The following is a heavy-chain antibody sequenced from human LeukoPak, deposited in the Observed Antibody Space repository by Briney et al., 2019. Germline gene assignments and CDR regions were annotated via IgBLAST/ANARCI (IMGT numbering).Heavy chain of an antibody. V-gene: IGHV1-69*05. D-gene: IGHD3-9*01. J-gene: IGHJ4*02. CDR3: ARDLSIRYLGSY. Sequence: SVKVSCKASGGTFSSYAISWVRQAPGQGLEWMGGIIPIFGTANYAQKLQGRVTMTTDTSTSTAYMELRSLRSDDTAVYYCARDLSIRYLGSYWGQGTLVTVSS. CDR2: IIPIFGTA. CDR1: GGTFSSYA.